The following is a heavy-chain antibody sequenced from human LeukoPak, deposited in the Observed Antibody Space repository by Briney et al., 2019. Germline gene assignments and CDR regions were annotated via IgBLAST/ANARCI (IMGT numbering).Heavy chain of an antibody. CDR3: AARQRITIGY. CDR1: GGSISSSSDF. Sequence: SETLSLTCTVSGGSISSSSDFWGWIRQLPGKGLEWIGTIYYSGSTYYNPSLKSRVTISVDTSKNQFSLKLSSVTAADTAVYYCAARQRITIGYWGQGTLVTVSS. D-gene: IGHD3-3*02. CDR2: IYYSGST. J-gene: IGHJ4*02. V-gene: IGHV4-39*01.